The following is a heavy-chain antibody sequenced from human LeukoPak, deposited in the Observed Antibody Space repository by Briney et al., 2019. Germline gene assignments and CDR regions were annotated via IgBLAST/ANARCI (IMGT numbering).Heavy chain of an antibody. CDR1: GFTFSSYS. D-gene: IGHD3-10*01. V-gene: IGHV3-21*04. CDR2: ISSSSSYI. J-gene: IGHJ4*02. Sequence: GGSLRLSCAASGFTFSSYSMNWVRQAPGKGLEWVSSISSSSSYIYYADSVKGRFTISRDNSKNTLFLHMNSLRAEDTAVYSCAKGYYGSGSYGWFDYWGQGTLVTVSS. CDR3: AKGYYGSGSYGWFDY.